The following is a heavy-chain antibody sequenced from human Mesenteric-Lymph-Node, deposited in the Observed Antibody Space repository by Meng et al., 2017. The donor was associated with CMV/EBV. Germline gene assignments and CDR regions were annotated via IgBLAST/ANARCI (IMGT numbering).Heavy chain of an antibody. D-gene: IGHD2-15*01. V-gene: IGHV3-30*02. Sequence: SCAASGFTFSNYGMYWVRQAPGKGLEWVAFIRYDGSKEYYADSVKGRFTISRDNSMHTVYLQMNSLRAEDTAVYYCAKGARSGGAATHRDYFDFWGQGTLVTVSS. CDR1: GFTFSNYG. J-gene: IGHJ4*02. CDR3: AKGARSGGAATHRDYFDF. CDR2: IRYDGSKE.